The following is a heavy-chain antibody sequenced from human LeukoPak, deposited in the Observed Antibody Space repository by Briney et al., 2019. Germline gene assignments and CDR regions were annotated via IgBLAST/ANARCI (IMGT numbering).Heavy chain of an antibody. CDR3: ASLTPADYDFWSGYYRKQSFDY. CDR2: IYHSGST. CDR1: GYSISSGYY. J-gene: IGHJ4*02. D-gene: IGHD3-3*01. V-gene: IGHV4-38-2*01. Sequence: SSETLSLTCAVSGYSISSGYYWGWIRQPPGKGLEWIGSIYHSGSTYYNPSLKSRVTISVDTSKNQCSLKLSSVTAADTAVYYCASLTPADYDFWSGYYRKQSFDYWGQGTLVTVSS.